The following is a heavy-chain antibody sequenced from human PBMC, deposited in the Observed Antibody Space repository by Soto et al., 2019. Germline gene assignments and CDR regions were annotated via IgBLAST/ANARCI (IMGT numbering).Heavy chain of an antibody. D-gene: IGHD6-13*01. CDR1: GFSLSTSGVG. J-gene: IGHJ3*02. CDR2: IYWDDDK. Sequence: QITLKESGPTLVKPTQTLTLTCTFSGFSLSTSGVGVGWIRQPPGKALEWLAHIYWDDDKRYSPSLKNRLTITQDTSKKQVVLTMTNMDPVDTGTYYCAHRRIGSTNWSYGAFDMWGQGTMVTVSS. CDR3: AHRRIGSTNWSYGAFDM. V-gene: IGHV2-5*02.